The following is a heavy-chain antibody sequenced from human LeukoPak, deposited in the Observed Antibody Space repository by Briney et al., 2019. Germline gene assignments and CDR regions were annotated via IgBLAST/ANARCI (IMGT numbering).Heavy chain of an antibody. D-gene: IGHD6-13*01. V-gene: IGHV1-2*02. CDR3: ARDIYSGSSWVDP. CDR1: GYTFTGYY. Sequence: GASVKVSCKASGYTFTGYYMHWVRQAPGQGLEWIGWINPNSGGTNYAQKFQGRVTMTRDTSISTAYMELSRLRSDDTAVYYCARDIYSGSSWVDPWGQGTLVTVSS. J-gene: IGHJ5*02. CDR2: INPNSGGT.